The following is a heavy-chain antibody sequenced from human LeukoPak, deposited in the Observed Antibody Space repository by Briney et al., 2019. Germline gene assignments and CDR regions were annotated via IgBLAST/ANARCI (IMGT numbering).Heavy chain of an antibody. V-gene: IGHV1-18*01. CDR1: GYTFTSYG. D-gene: IGHD3-10*01. CDR3: ARDLKFNYGSGYPFDY. J-gene: IGHJ4*02. Sequence: ASVKVSCKASGYTFTSYGISWVRQAPGQGLEWMGWISAYNGNTNYAQKLQGSVTMTTDTSTSTAYMELRSLRSDDTAVYYCARDLKFNYGSGYPFDYWGQGTLVTVSS. CDR2: ISAYNGNT.